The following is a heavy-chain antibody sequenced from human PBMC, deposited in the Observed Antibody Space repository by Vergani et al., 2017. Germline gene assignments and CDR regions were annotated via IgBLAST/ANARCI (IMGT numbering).Heavy chain of an antibody. V-gene: IGHV3-48*03. CDR2: ISSSGSTI. CDR3: ARDEGMWPSSPWDDFWSGFTSYYYYYGMDV. D-gene: IGHD3-3*01. CDR1: GFTFSSYE. J-gene: IGHJ6*02. Sequence: EVQLVESGGGLVQPGGSLRLSCAASGFTFSSYEMNWVRQAPGKGLEWVSYISSSGSTIYYADSVQGRFTISRDNAKNSLYLQMNSLRAEDTAVYYCARDEGMWPSSPWDDFWSGFTSYYYYYGMDVWGQGTTVTVSS.